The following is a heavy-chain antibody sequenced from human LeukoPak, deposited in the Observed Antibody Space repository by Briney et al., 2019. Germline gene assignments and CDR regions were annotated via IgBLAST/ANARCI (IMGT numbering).Heavy chain of an antibody. J-gene: IGHJ4*02. Sequence: SETLSLTCTVSGGSISSYYWSWIRQPAGKGLEWFGRIYSTGSTNYNPSLTSRVTMSVDTSKNQFSLRLRSVTAVDTAVSYCARQIASAGTAGFDFWGQGALVTVSS. CDR1: GGSISSYY. D-gene: IGHD6-13*01. CDR3: ARQIASAGTAGFDF. CDR2: IYSTGST. V-gene: IGHV4-4*07.